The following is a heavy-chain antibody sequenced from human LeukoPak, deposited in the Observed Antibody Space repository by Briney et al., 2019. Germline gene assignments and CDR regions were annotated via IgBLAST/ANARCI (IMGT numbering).Heavy chain of an antibody. CDR1: GFTLSSYE. D-gene: IGHD2-2*03. V-gene: IGHV3-23*01. Sequence: GGSLRLSCTASGFTLSSYEMSWIRQAPGKGLEWVSSIDYSGGSTHYADSVMGRFTISRDNSKNTLYLQMNRLRAEDTAVYYCARAWIEVPDAFDIWGQGTMVTVSS. CDR2: IDYSGGST. CDR3: ARAWIEVPDAFDI. J-gene: IGHJ3*02.